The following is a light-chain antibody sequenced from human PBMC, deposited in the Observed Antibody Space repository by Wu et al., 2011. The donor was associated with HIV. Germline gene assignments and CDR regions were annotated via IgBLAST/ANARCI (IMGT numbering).Light chain of an antibody. CDR3: HLYSSAWT. CDR1: QSVSSSS. Sequence: TLSCRASQSVSSSSLAWYQQKPGQAPRLLIYGASNRATGIPDRFSGSGSGTDFTLTIRRLEPEDLAVYYCHLYSSAWTFGQGTKVEVK. CDR2: GAS. J-gene: IGKJ1*01. V-gene: IGKV3-20*01.